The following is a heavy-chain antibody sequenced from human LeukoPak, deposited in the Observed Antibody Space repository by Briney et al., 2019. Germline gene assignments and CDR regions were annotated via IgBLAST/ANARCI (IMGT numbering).Heavy chain of an antibody. Sequence: SETLSLTCTVSGGSISSSSYYWGWIRQPPRKGLEWIGSIYYSGSTYYNPSLKSRVTISVDTSKNQFSLKLSSVTAADTAVYYCARLQSTIFGVGYFDYWGQGTLVTVSS. D-gene: IGHD3-3*01. CDR3: ARLQSTIFGVGYFDY. J-gene: IGHJ4*02. CDR2: IYYSGST. CDR1: GGSISSSSYY. V-gene: IGHV4-39*01.